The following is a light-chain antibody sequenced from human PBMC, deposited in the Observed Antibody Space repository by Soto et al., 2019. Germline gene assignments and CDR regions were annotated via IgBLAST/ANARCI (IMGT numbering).Light chain of an antibody. CDR2: GAS. CDR1: QDISNY. CDR3: QQSDRIPYT. J-gene: IGKJ2*01. V-gene: IGKV1-39*01. Sequence: DIPMTQSPSSLSASVGDRVTITCQASQDISNYLNWYQQTPGKAPKLLIYGASNLEGGVPSRFSGSGSGTDFTLTISSLQPEDFGNYYSQQSDRIPYTFGQGTKVDI.